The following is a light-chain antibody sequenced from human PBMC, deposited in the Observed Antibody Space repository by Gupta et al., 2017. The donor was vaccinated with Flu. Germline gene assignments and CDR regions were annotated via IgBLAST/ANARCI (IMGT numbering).Light chain of an antibody. V-gene: IGLV1-44*01. CDR3: AVWDDNLNGPV. CDR2: SNS. J-gene: IGLJ3*02. CDR1: YSNIGSNT. Sequence: QSVLTQPPSASGTPGQRVTISCSGSYSNIGSNTVNWYQQLPGAAPKLLIFSNSQRPSGVPDRFSGSESGTSASLAISGLQSADEADYYCAVWDDNLNGPVFGGGTKLTVL.